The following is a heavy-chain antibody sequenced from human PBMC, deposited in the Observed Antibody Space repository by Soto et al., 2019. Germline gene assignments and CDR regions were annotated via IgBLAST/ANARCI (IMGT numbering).Heavy chain of an antibody. Sequence: GESLKISCAASGFTFSSYAMSWVRQAPGKGLEWVSAISGSGGSTYYADSVKGRFTISRDNSKNTLYLQMNSLRAEDTAVYYCAKVWGYNWILDYWGQGTLVTVSS. CDR1: GFTFSSYA. CDR2: ISGSGGST. J-gene: IGHJ4*02. CDR3: AKVWGYNWILDY. D-gene: IGHD1-20*01. V-gene: IGHV3-23*01.